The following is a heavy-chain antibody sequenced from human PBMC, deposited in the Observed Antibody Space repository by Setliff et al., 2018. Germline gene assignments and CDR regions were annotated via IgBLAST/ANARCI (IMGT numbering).Heavy chain of an antibody. CDR2: IYSGGST. Sequence: PVGSLRLSCAASGFTVSSNYMSWVRQAPGKGLEWVSVIYSGGSTYYADSVKGRFTISRDNSKNTLYLQMNSLRAEDTAVYYCARFRTAAAGGGNAFDIWGQGTMVTVSS. D-gene: IGHD6-13*01. CDR1: GFTVSSNY. V-gene: IGHV3-53*01. J-gene: IGHJ3*02. CDR3: ARFRTAAAGGGNAFDI.